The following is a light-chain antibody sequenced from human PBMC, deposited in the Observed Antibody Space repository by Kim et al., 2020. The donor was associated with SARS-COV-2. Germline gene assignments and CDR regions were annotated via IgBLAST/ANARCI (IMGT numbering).Light chain of an antibody. CDR1: SGSIDDNY. Sequence: GKTITLSGTRSSGSIDDNYVQWYQQRPGGVPIIVIYEDDQRPSGVSDRFSGSIDNSSNSASLTISGLKTEDEADYYCQSYNRSNVVFGGGTQLTVL. V-gene: IGLV6-57*03. J-gene: IGLJ2*01. CDR3: QSYNRSNVV. CDR2: EDD.